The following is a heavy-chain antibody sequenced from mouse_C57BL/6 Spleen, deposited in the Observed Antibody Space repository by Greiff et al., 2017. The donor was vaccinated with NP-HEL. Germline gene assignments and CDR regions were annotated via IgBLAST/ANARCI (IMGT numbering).Heavy chain of an antibody. D-gene: IGHD1-1*01. V-gene: IGHV1-81*01. J-gene: IGHJ4*01. CDR2: IYTRSGNT. CDR1: GYTFTSYG. CDR3: ASDDYYGDYYAMDY. Sequence: QVQLQQSGAELARPGASVKLSCKASGYTFTSYGISWVKQRTGKGLEWIGEIYTRSGNTYSNEKFKGKGTLTADKSSSNAYMKLRSLTSEDSTVYFCASDDYYGDYYAMDYWGQGTSVTVSS.